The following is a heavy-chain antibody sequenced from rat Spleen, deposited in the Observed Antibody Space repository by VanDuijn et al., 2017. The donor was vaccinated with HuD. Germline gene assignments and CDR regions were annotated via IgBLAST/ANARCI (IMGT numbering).Heavy chain of an antibody. CDR3: ARADIASISTDGI. CDR1: FH. J-gene: IGHJ2*01. CDR2: VQNGGST. Sequence: FHVHWVRQPPGKGLEWMGRVQNGGSTDYNSALKSRLSISRDTSKSQVYLKMNSLQTGDTATYYCARADIASISTDGIWGQGVMVTVSS. V-gene: IGHV2-27*01. D-gene: IGHD1-2*01.